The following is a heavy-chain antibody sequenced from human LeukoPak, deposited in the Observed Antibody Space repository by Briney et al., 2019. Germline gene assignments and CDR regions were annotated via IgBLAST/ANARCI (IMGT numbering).Heavy chain of an antibody. D-gene: IGHD3-9*01. CDR2: IYYSGST. CDR3: ARVPLYYDILTGYYKDHAFDI. J-gene: IGHJ3*02. CDR1: GGSISSYY. V-gene: IGHV4-59*01. Sequence: SETLSLTCTVSGGSISSYYWSWIRQPPGKGLEWIGYIYYSGSTNYNPSLKSRVTISVDTSKNQFSLKLSSVTAADTAVYYCARVPLYYDILTGYYKDHAFDIWGQGTMVTVPS.